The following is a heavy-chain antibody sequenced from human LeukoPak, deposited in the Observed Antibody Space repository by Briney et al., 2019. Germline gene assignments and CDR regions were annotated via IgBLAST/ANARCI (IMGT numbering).Heavy chain of an antibody. J-gene: IGHJ5*02. Sequence: PGGSLRLSCAASGFTFSSYGMHWVRQAPGKGLEWVAFIRYDGSNKYYADSVKGRFTISRDNSKNTLYLQMNSLRAEETAVYYCAKRSIITMVRGATKNWFDPWGQGTLVTVSS. CDR1: GFTFSSYG. CDR2: IRYDGSNK. CDR3: AKRSIITMVRGATKNWFDP. D-gene: IGHD3-10*01. V-gene: IGHV3-30*02.